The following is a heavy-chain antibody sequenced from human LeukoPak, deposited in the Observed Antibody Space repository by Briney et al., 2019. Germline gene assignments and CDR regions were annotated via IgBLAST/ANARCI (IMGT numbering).Heavy chain of an antibody. Sequence: SETLSLTCAVYGGSLSGYYWSWIRQPPGKGLEWIGEINHSGSTNYNPSLKSRVTISVDTSKNQFSLKLSSVTAADTAVYYCARAQLRVNWFDPWGQGTLVTVSS. V-gene: IGHV4-34*01. CDR1: GGSLSGYY. CDR3: ARAQLRVNWFDP. D-gene: IGHD1-7*01. J-gene: IGHJ5*02. CDR2: INHSGST.